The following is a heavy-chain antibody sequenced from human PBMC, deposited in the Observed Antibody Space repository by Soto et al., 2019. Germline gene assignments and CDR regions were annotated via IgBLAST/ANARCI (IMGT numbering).Heavy chain of an antibody. CDR1: GGSIRNYY. J-gene: IGHJ2*01. CDR3: AREVASPGAWYFDL. CDR2: VYSSGRT. Sequence: QVQLQESGPGLVKPSETLSLTCSVSGGSIRNYYWNWIRQPPGKGLEWIGYVYSSGRTMYNPSLKTRVTISVHTSQNQISLTLASVTPADSSVYFCAREVASPGAWYFDLWGRGTLVAVSS. V-gene: IGHV4-59*01. D-gene: IGHD1-1*01.